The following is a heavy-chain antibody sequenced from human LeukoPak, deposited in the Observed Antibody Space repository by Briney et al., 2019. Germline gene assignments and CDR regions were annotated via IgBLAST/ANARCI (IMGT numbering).Heavy chain of an antibody. J-gene: IGHJ3*02. CDR3: ARGPLYCSSTSCYRRAFDI. Sequence: SVKVSCKASGGTFSSYAISWVRQAPGQGLEWMGGIIPIFGTANYAQKFQGRVTITADESTSTAYMELSSLRSEDTAVYYCARGPLYCSSTSCYRRAFDIWGQGTMVTVSS. V-gene: IGHV1-69*13. CDR1: GGTFSSYA. CDR2: IIPIFGTA. D-gene: IGHD2-2*01.